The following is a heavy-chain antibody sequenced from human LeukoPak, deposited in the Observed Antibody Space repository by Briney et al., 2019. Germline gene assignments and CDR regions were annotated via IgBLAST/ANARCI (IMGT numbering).Heavy chain of an antibody. Sequence: GGSLRLSCAASGFTSSSYAMSWVRQAPGKGLEWVSAISGSGGSTYYADSVKVRFTISRDNSKNTLYLQLNSLRAEDTAVYYCAKDRSSGWYDAFDIWGQGTMVTVSS. D-gene: IGHD6-19*01. CDR3: AKDRSSGWYDAFDI. CDR2: ISGSGGST. CDR1: GFTSSSYA. J-gene: IGHJ3*02. V-gene: IGHV3-23*01.